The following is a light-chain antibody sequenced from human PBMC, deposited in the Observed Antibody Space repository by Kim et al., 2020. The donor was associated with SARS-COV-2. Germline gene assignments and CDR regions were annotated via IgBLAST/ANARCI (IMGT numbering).Light chain of an antibody. CDR3: QQRTNFPLT. CDR1: QSVSSY. Sequence: LSPGERATLSCKASQSVSSYLTWYQQKPGQAPRLLIYDASNRATGIPARFSGSGSGTDFTLTISRLEPEDFAGYYCQQRTNFPLTFGEGNKVDIK. CDR2: DAS. V-gene: IGKV3-11*01. J-gene: IGKJ4*01.